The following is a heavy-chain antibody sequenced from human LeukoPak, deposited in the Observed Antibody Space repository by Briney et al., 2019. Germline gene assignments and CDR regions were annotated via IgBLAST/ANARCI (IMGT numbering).Heavy chain of an antibody. CDR3: AKDNGDYGAYFYYYMDV. J-gene: IGHJ6*03. V-gene: IGHV3-23*01. Sequence: PGGSLRLSCAASGFTFSSYAIIRVRQAPGKGLEWVSGISGSGASTFYADSVKGRFTVSRDNSKNSLFLQMNSLRADDTAVYYCAKDNGDYGAYFYYYMDVWGKGTTVTVSS. CDR1: GFTFSSYA. D-gene: IGHD4-17*01. CDR2: ISGSGAST.